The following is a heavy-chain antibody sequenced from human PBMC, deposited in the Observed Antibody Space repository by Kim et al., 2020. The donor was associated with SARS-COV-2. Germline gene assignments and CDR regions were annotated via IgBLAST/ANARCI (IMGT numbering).Heavy chain of an antibody. CDR2: IYYSGST. Sequence: SETLSLTCTVSGGSVSSGSYYWSWIRQPPGKGLEWIGYIYYSGSTNYNPSLKSRVTISVDTSKNQFSLKLSSVTAADTAVYYCARDIGMHDSGWASFYYYYYGMDVWGQGTTVTVSS. CDR1: GGSVSSGSYY. CDR3: ARDIGMHDSGWASFYYYYYGMDV. V-gene: IGHV4-61*01. J-gene: IGHJ6*02. D-gene: IGHD6-19*01.